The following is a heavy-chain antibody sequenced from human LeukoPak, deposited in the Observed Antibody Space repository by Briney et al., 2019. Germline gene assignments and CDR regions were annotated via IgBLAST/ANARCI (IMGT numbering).Heavy chain of an antibody. V-gene: IGHV4-61*02. J-gene: IGHJ5*02. CDR2: IYTSGST. CDR1: GGSISSGSYY. CDR3: AREPTNYDFWSGYPNWFDP. D-gene: IGHD3-3*01. Sequence: PSETLSLTCTVSGGSISSGSYYWSWIRQPAGKGLEWIGRIYTSGSTNYNPSLKSRVTISVDTSKNQFSLKLSSVTAADTAVYYCAREPTNYDFWSGYPNWFDPWGQGTLVTVSS.